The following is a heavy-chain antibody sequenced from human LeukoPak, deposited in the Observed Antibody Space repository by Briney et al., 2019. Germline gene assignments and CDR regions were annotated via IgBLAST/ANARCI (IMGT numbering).Heavy chain of an antibody. D-gene: IGHD1-26*01. CDR2: IYYSGST. Sequence: SETLSLTCTVSGGSISSSSYYWGWIRQPPGKGLEWIGSIYYSGSTYYNPSLKSRVTISVDTSKNQFSLKLSSVTAADTAVYYCARGSGNYFAFDIWGQGTMVTVSS. J-gene: IGHJ3*02. CDR1: GGSISSSSYY. V-gene: IGHV4-39*01. CDR3: ARGSGNYFAFDI.